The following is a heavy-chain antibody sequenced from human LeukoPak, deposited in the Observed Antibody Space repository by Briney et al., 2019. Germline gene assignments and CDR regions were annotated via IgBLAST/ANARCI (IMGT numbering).Heavy chain of an antibody. Sequence: ASVKVSCKASGGTFSSYAISWVRQAPGQGLEWMGGIIPIFGTANYAQKFQGRVTITADESTSTAYMELSSLRAEDTAVYYCARAEPLLWFGESYYFDYWGQGTLVTVSS. CDR2: IIPIFGTA. CDR3: ARAEPLLWFGESYYFDY. V-gene: IGHV1-69*13. J-gene: IGHJ4*02. D-gene: IGHD3-10*01. CDR1: GGTFSSYA.